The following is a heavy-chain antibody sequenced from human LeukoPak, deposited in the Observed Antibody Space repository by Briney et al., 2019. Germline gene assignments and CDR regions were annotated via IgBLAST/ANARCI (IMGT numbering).Heavy chain of an antibody. CDR3: ARDRLHYGEYEKTLDY. V-gene: IGHV3-48*01. CDR2: TTYSSSTI. D-gene: IGHD4-17*01. J-gene: IGHJ4*02. CDR1: GFTFSSYS. Sequence: PGGSLRLSCAASGFTFSSYSMTWVRQAPGKGLEWVSYTTYSSSTIYYADSVKGRFTISRDNAKNSLYLQMNSLRVDDTAVYYCARDRLHYGEYEKTLDYWGQGTLVTVSS.